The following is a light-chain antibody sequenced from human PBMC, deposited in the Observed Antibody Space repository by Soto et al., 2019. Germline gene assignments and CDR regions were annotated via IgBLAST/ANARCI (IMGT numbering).Light chain of an antibody. CDR3: HQYNSYSWT. V-gene: IGKV1-5*01. CDR2: VAS. CDR1: QSISSW. Sequence: DIQMTQSPSTLSASVGDRVTITCRASQSISSWLAWYQQKPGKAPKLLIYVASSLESGVPSRFSGSGSGTEFTLTISSLQPDDFATYYCHQYNSYSWTFGQGTKVDIK. J-gene: IGKJ1*01.